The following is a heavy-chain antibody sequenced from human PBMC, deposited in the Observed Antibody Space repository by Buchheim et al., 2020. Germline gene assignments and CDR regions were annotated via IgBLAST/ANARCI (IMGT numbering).Heavy chain of an antibody. CDR2: IKQDGSEK. V-gene: IGHV3-7*04. Sequence: EVQLVESGGGLVQPGGSLRLSCAASGFTFSSYWISWVRQAPGKGLEWVANIKQDGSEKYYVDSVKGRFTISRDNAKNSLYLQMNSLRAEDTAVYYCARDRYDLPHYYYGMDVWGQGTT. D-gene: IGHD3-3*01. J-gene: IGHJ6*02. CDR1: GFTFSSYW. CDR3: ARDRYDLPHYYYGMDV.